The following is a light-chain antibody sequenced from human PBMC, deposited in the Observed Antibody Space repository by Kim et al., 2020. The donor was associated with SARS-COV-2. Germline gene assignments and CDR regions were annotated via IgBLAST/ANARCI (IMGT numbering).Light chain of an antibody. CDR3: AAWDDSLSAYVV. CDR1: RSNIGSNY. J-gene: IGLJ2*01. CDR2: RNN. Sequence: RVTIACSGSRSNIGSNYVYWYQQLPGTAPKLLIYRNNQRPSGVPDRFSGSKSGTSASLAISGLRSEDEADYYCAAWDDSLSAYVVFGGGTQLTVL. V-gene: IGLV1-47*01.